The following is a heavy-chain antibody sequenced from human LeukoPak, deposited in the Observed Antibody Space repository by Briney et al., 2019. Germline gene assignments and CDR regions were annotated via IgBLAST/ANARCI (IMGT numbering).Heavy chain of an antibody. Sequence: GGSLRLSCAASGFTSSSFAMSWVRQAPGKGLEWVSTISGSGGTTNYADSVKGRFTFSRDNSKNTLYLQMNSLRAEDTAVYYCTKDLPDYGDYIEGYWGQGTLVTVSS. CDR1: GFTSSSFA. D-gene: IGHD4-17*01. V-gene: IGHV3-23*01. CDR2: ISGSGGTT. J-gene: IGHJ4*02. CDR3: TKDLPDYGDYIEGY.